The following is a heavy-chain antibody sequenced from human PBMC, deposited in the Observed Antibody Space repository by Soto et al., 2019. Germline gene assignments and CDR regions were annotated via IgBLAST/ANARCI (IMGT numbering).Heavy chain of an antibody. CDR3: VRATSGSFAL. Sequence: EVQLVESGGGLVQSGGSLRLSCEACGFSFITYWMNWVRQAPGKGLEWLASINEDGSEKQYVDSVKGRFTISRDNAKNSLYLQMNSLSEEDTAVYYCVRATSGSFALWGQGTLVIVSS. CDR1: GFSFITYW. D-gene: IGHD3-9*01. J-gene: IGHJ4*02. CDR2: INEDGSEK. V-gene: IGHV3-7*04.